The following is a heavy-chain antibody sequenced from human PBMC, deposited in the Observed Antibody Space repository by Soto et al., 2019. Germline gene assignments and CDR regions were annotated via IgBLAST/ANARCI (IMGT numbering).Heavy chain of an antibody. V-gene: IGHV4-39*01. CDR3: AAGDYSGSGTYYNGWFDS. D-gene: IGHD3-10*01. J-gene: IGHJ5*01. Sequence: SETLSLTCTVSGGSVNSSIYYWGWNSQPPRKGLEWIGSIYYSGSTYYNPFLKSRVTISLDTSKNQFSLRLNSVTAADAALYYCAAGDYSGSGTYYNGWFDSWGQGTLVTVSS. CDR1: GGSVNSSIYY. CDR2: IYYSGST.